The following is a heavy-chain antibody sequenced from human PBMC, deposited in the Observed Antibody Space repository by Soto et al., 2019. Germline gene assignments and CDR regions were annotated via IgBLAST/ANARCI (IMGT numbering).Heavy chain of an antibody. CDR1: GGSISSSNW. Sequence: KPSETLSLTCPVSGGSISSSNWWSWVRQPPGKGLEWIGEIYHSGSTNYNPSLKSRVTISVDKSKNQFSLKLSSVTAADTAVYYCARQSPLISPQFDIWGQGTLVTVSS. CDR3: ARQSPLISPQFDI. CDR2: IYHSGST. V-gene: IGHV4-4*02. D-gene: IGHD3-3*02. J-gene: IGHJ4*02.